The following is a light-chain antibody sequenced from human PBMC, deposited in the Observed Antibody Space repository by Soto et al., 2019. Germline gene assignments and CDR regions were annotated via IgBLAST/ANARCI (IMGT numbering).Light chain of an antibody. J-gene: IGLJ3*02. Sequence: QSVLTQPPSVSGAPGQRVTISCTGSSSNIGAGYGVHWYQQFPGTAPKLLIFGDSNRPSGVPDRFSGSKSGTSASLAITGLQAEDEADYYCLLYSRGSWVFGGGTKVTVL. CDR2: GDS. CDR3: LLYSRGSWV. V-gene: IGLV1-40*01. CDR1: SSNIGAGYG.